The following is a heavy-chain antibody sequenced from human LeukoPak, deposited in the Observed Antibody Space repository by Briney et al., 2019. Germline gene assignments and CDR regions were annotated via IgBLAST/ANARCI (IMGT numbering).Heavy chain of an antibody. J-gene: IGHJ5*02. Sequence: ASVKVSCKASGYTFTGYYMHWVRQAPGQGLEWMGRINPNSGGTNYAQKFQGRATMTRDTSISTAYMELSRLRSDDTAVYYCARSGWAYYDFWSGYYNNWFDPWGQGTLVTVS. V-gene: IGHV1-2*06. CDR3: ARSGWAYYDFWSGYYNNWFDP. CDR1: GYTFTGYY. D-gene: IGHD3-3*01. CDR2: INPNSGGT.